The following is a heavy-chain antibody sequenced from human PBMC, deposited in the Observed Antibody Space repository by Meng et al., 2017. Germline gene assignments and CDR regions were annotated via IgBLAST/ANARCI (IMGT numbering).Heavy chain of an antibody. CDR3: ARGPNRWTGFDY. CDR2: MNPNSGNT. CDR1: GYTFTSYD. Sequence: VQLVESGADVKKPGAPVKVSCKASGYTFTSYDINWVRQATGQGLEWMGWMNPNSGNTGYAQKFQGRVTMTRNTSISTAYMELSSLRSEDTAVYYCARGPNRWTGFDYWGQGTLVTVSS. J-gene: IGHJ4*02. V-gene: IGHV1-8*01. D-gene: IGHD3/OR15-3a*01.